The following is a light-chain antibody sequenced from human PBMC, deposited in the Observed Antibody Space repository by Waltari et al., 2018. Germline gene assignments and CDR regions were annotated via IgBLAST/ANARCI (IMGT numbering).Light chain of an antibody. CDR2: EVT. Sequence: QSGLTQPASVSGSPGQSITIPCTGTSSDVGNYNLASWYQQYAGKAPKLMVSEVTTRASGVSDRFSGSKSGNTASLTISGLQSEDEADYYCCSYVGLGIYVFGTGTKVTVL. CDR3: CSYVGLGIYV. J-gene: IGLJ1*01. CDR1: SSDVGNYNL. V-gene: IGLV2-23*02.